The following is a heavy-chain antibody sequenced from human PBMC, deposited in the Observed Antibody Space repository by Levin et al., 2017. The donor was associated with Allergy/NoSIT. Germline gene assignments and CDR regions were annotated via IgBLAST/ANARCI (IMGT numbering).Heavy chain of an antibody. Sequence: SGGSLRLSCAASGFTFSSYSMNWVRQAPGKGLEWVSYISSSSSTIYYADSVKGRFTISRDNAKNSLYLQMNSLRDEDTAVYYCARDLKYYDFWSGYPYYFDYWGQGTLVTVSS. CDR2: ISSSSSTI. CDR1: GFTFSSYS. V-gene: IGHV3-48*02. J-gene: IGHJ4*02. D-gene: IGHD3-3*01. CDR3: ARDLKYYDFWSGYPYYFDY.